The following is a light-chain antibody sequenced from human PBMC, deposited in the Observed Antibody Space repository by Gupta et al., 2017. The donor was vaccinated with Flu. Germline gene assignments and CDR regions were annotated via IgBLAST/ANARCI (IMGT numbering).Light chain of an antibody. Sequence: QLVLTQPPSASASLGASVKLTCTLSSGHSSYAIAWHQQQPEKGPRYLMKLNSDGSHSKGDGIPDRFSGSSSGAERYLTISSLQYEDEADYYCQTWGTGIVVFGGGTKLTVL. CDR1: SGHSSYA. CDR3: QTWGTGIVV. J-gene: IGLJ2*01. V-gene: IGLV4-69*01. CDR2: LNSDGSH.